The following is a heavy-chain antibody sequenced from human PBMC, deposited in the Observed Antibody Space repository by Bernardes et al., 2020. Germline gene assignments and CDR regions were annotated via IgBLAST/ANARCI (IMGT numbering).Heavy chain of an antibody. Sequence: GGSLRLSCAASGFTFSTYDMNWVRQAPGKGLEWVSTVTGSGETTFYAGSVKGRFTISRDNSKNTLYLQMNSLRAEDTALYYCAKRIVRSRGLDYWGQGALVTVSS. V-gene: IGHV3-23*01. CDR1: GFTFSTYD. D-gene: IGHD1-26*01. CDR2: VTGSGETT. J-gene: IGHJ4*02. CDR3: AKRIVRSRGLDY.